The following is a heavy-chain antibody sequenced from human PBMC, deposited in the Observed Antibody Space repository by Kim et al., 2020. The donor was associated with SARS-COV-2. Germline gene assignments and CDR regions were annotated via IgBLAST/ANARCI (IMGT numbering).Heavy chain of an antibody. D-gene: IGHD3-10*01. Sequence: GGSLRLSCAASGFTVSSNYMSWVRQAPGKGLEWVSVIYSGGSTYYADSVKGRFTISRDNSKNTLYLQMNSLRAEDTAVYYCARGGWLGSYYLLNGMDVWGQGTTVTVSS. J-gene: IGHJ6*02. CDR3: ARGGWLGSYYLLNGMDV. CDR2: IYSGGST. V-gene: IGHV3-53*01. CDR1: GFTVSSNY.